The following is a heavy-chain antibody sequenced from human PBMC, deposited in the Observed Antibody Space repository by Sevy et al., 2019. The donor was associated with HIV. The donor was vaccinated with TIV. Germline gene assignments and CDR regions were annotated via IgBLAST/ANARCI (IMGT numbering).Heavy chain of an antibody. J-gene: IGHJ1*01. CDR2: ISYDGSNK. V-gene: IGHV3-30-3*01. CDR3: ALERLSSNVAEYFQN. Sequence: GGSLRLSCRGSGFSFSDFYMSWNRQAPGKGLEWVATISYDGSNKYYAYSVKGRFTISRDNSKNYLYLQMNSLRAEDTAVYCCALERLSSNVAEYFQNWGQGTLVTVSS. CDR1: GFSFSDFY. D-gene: IGHD1-1*01.